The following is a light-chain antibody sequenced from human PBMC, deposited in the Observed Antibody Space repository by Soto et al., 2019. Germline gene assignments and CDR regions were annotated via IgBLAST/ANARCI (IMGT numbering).Light chain of an antibody. CDR3: SSYTSSSTLVV. V-gene: IGLV2-14*01. J-gene: IGLJ2*01. CDR1: SSDVGGYNY. CDR2: DVS. Sequence: QSALTQPASVSGSPGQSITISCTGTSSDVGGYNYVSWYQQHPGKAPKLMSYDVSNRPSGVSNRFYGSKSGNTASLTISGLQAEDEADYDGSSYTSSSTLVVFGGGTKLTVL.